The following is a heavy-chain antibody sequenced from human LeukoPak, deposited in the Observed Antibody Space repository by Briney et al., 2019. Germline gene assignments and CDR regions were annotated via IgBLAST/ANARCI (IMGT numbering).Heavy chain of an antibody. CDR2: IYYSGST. CDR1: GGSLSSYY. V-gene: IGHV4-59*08. D-gene: IGHD6-13*01. CDR3: ARHPSIAAAGGYDY. Sequence: SETLSLTCTVSGGSLSSYYWSWIRQPPGKGLEWIGYIYYSGSTNYNPSLKSRVTISVDTSKNQFSLKLSSVTAADTAVYYCARHPSIAAAGGYDYWGQGTLVTVSS. J-gene: IGHJ4*02.